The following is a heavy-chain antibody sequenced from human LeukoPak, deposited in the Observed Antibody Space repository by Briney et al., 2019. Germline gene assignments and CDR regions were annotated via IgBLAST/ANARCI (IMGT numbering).Heavy chain of an antibody. CDR1: GGSISSGGYY. Sequence: SQTLSLTCTVSGGSISSGGYYWSWIRQHPGKGLEWIGYIYYSGSTYYNPSLKSRVTISVDTSKNQFSLKLSSVTAADTAVYYCARGAMEKRGPMIVVIDYFDCWGQGTLVTVSS. CDR2: IYYSGST. J-gene: IGHJ4*02. D-gene: IGHD3-22*01. V-gene: IGHV4-31*03. CDR3: ARGAMEKRGPMIVVIDYFDC.